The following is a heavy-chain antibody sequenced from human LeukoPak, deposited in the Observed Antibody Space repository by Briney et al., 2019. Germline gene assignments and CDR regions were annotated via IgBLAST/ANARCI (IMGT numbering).Heavy chain of an antibody. CDR1: GFTFSSYW. CDR2: INNDGSST. CDR3: ARESGSLGYSEGYYYYYYYGMDV. Sequence: PGGSLRLSCAASGFTFSSYWMHWVRQAPGKGLVWVSRINNDGSSTSYADSVKGRFTISSDNAKNTLYLQMNSLRAEDTAVYYCARESGSLGYSEGYYYYYYYGMDVRGQGTTVTVSS. J-gene: IGHJ6*02. D-gene: IGHD3-9*01. V-gene: IGHV3-74*01.